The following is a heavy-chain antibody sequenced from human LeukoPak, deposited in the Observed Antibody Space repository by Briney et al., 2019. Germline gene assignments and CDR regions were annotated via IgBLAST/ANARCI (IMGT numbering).Heavy chain of an antibody. Sequence: GGSLRLSCAASGFTFSDFYMTWIRQAPGKGLELLSYISGSAHDVNYIDSVRGRFTISRDNAKNSLYLHMNSLTVEDTAVYYCSRDPRHNDYWGQGTLVTVSS. CDR3: SRDPRHNDY. CDR1: GFTFSDFY. CDR2: ISGSAHDV. J-gene: IGHJ4*02. V-gene: IGHV3-11*01.